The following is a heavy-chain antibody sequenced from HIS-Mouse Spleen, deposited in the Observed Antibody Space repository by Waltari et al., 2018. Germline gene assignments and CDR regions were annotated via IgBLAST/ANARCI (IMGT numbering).Heavy chain of an antibody. CDR2: INHSGST. V-gene: IGHV4-34*01. Sequence: QVQLQQWGAGLLKPSETLSLPCAAYGGCFSGYYWSWIRQPPGKGLEWIGEINHSGSTNYNPSLKSRVTISVDTSKNQFSLKLSSVTAADTAVYYCARGRGQWLDGPFDYWGQGTLVTVSS. CDR1: GGCFSGYY. D-gene: IGHD6-19*01. CDR3: ARGRGQWLDGPFDY. J-gene: IGHJ4*02.